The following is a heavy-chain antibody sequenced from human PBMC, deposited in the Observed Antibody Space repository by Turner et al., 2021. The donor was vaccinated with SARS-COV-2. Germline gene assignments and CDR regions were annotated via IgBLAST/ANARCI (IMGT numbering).Heavy chain of an antibody. J-gene: IGHJ6*02. CDR3: ARLMDTAMDYYGTDV. V-gene: IGHV4-39*01. CDR1: GGSISSSSYY. Sequence: QLQLQESDPGLVKPSETLSLTCTVPGGSISSSSYYWGWIRQPPGKGLEWIGNIYYSGGAYYNPSLKSRVTISVDPSKNQFSLKLTSVTAADTAVYYCARLMDTAMDYYGTDVWGQGTTVTVSS. CDR2: IYYSGGA. D-gene: IGHD5-18*01.